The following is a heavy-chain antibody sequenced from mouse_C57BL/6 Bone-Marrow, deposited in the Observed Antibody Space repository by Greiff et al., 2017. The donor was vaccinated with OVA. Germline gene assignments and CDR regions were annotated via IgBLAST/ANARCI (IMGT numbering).Heavy chain of an antibody. CDR1: GYAFSSSW. J-gene: IGHJ2*01. Sequence: QVQLQQSGPELVKPGASVKISCKASGYAFSSSWMNWVKQRPGKGLEGIGRIYPGDGDTNYNGKFKGKATLTADKSSSTAYMQLSSLTSEDSAVYFCARHEDGDYASYFDYWGQGTTLTVSS. V-gene: IGHV1-82*01. D-gene: IGHD2-13*01. CDR3: ARHEDGDYASYFDY. CDR2: IYPGDGDT.